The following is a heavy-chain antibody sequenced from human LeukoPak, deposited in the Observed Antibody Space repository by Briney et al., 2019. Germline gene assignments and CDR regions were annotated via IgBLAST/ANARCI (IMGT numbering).Heavy chain of an antibody. CDR3: ARDEGLSGGGGYYFDY. J-gene: IGHJ4*02. V-gene: IGHV3-21*01. CDR2: ISSSSSYI. Sequence: GGSLRLSCAASGFTFSSYSMNWVRQAPGKGLEWVSSISSSSSYIYYADSVKGRFTISRDNAKNSLYLQMNSLRAEDTAVYYCARDEGLSGGGGYYFDYWGQGTLVTVSS. D-gene: IGHD2-15*01. CDR1: GFTFSSYS.